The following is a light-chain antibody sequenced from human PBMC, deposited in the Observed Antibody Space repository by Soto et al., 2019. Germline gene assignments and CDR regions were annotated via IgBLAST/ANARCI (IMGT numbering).Light chain of an antibody. CDR1: QSLLHSNGYNY. J-gene: IGKJ4*01. CDR2: LGS. CDR3: KQALQTHGLT. V-gene: IGKV2-28*01. Sequence: IVMTQSPLSLPVTPGEPASISCRSSQSLLHSNGYNYLDWYLQKPGQSPQLLIYLGSNRASGVHDRFSGSGSGTDCTLKISRVEAEDVGVYYCKQALQTHGLTFDGGDKVEIQ.